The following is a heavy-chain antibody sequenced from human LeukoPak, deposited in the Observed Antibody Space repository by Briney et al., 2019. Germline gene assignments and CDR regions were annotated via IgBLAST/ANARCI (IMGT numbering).Heavy chain of an antibody. J-gene: IGHJ4*02. CDR2: ISAYNGNT. V-gene: IGHV1-18*01. CDR3: ARDHYYDSSGYQIGDY. CDR1: GYIFSNYG. Sequence: GASVRVSCKASGYIFSNYGISWVRQAPGQGLEWMGWISAYNGNTNYAQKLQGGVTMTTDTSTSTAYMELRSLRSDDTAVYYCARDHYYDSSGYQIGDYWGQGTLVTVSS. D-gene: IGHD3-22*01.